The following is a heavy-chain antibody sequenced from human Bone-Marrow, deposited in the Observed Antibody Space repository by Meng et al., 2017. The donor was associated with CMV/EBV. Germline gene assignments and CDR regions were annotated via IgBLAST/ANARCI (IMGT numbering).Heavy chain of an antibody. J-gene: IGHJ4*02. Sequence: SETLSLTCTVSGYSISSGYYWGWIRQPPGKGLEWIGSIYHSGSTYYNPSLKSRVTISVDTSKIQFSLKLSSLSAADTAVYYWARDLGSSWPGYWGQGTLVTVSS. CDR2: IYHSGST. CDR3: ARDLGSSWPGY. CDR1: GYSISSGYY. D-gene: IGHD6-13*01. V-gene: IGHV4-38-2*02.